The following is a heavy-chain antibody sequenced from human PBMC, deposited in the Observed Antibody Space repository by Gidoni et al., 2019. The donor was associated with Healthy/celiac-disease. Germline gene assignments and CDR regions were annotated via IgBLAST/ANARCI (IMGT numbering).Heavy chain of an antibody. CDR3: ARGICSSTSCYEGGVDP. CDR2: INHSGST. V-gene: IGHV4-34*01. J-gene: IGHJ5*02. CDR1: GGSFSGYY. Sequence: QVQLQQWGAGLLQPSETLSLPCAVYGGSFSGYYWSWIRQPPGKGLEWIGEINHSGSTNYNPSLKSRVTISVDTSKNQFSLKLSSVTAADTAVYYCARGICSSTSCYEGGVDPWGQGTLVTVSS. D-gene: IGHD2-2*01.